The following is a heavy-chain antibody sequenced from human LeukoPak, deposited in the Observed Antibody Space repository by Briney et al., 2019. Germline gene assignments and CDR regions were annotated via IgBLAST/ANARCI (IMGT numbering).Heavy chain of an antibody. CDR1: GFTVSRNY. V-gene: IGHV3-66*01. CDR2: IYSGGST. CDR3: ASSGGPLLAFDT. D-gene: IGHD2-15*01. Sequence: GGSLRLSCAASGFTVSRNYMSWVRQAPGKGLEWVSVIYSGGSTEYADPVKGRFTISRDHPKNTLYLQMSSLRAEDTAVYYCASSGGPLLAFDTWGQGTKVTVST. J-gene: IGHJ3*02.